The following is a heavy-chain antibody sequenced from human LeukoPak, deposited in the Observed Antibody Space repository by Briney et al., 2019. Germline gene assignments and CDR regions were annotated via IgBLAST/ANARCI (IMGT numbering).Heavy chain of an antibody. D-gene: IGHD6-13*01. CDR1: GGTFSSYA. CDR2: IIPILGIA. V-gene: IGHV1-69*04. J-gene: IGHJ4*02. Sequence: SVKVSCKASGGTFSSYAISWVRQAPGQGLEWMGRIIPILGIANYAQKFQGRVTITADKSTSTAYMELSSLRSEDTAGYYCASGADSSSWPWGQGTLVTVSS. CDR3: ASGADSSSWP.